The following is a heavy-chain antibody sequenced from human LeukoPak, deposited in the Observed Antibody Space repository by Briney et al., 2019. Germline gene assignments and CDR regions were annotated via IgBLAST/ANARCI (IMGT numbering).Heavy chain of an antibody. J-gene: IGHJ3*02. D-gene: IGHD6-13*01. CDR3: ASSIAAAYAFDI. CDR1: GFTFSSYA. V-gene: IGHV3-30-3*01. CDR2: ISYDGSNK. Sequence: PGGSLRLSCAASGFTFSSYAMHWVRQAPGKGLEWVAVISYDGSNKYYADSVKGRFTISRDNSKNTLYLQMNSLRAEDTAVYYCASSIAAAYAFDIWGQGTMVTVSS.